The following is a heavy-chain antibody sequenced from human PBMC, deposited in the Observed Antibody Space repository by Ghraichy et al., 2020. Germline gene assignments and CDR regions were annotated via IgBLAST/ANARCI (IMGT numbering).Heavy chain of an antibody. CDR2: ISYDGSNK. D-gene: IGHD2-2*01. V-gene: IGHV3-30-3*01. CDR1: GFTFSSYA. Sequence: GSLRLSCAASGFTFSSYAMHWVRQAPGKGLEWVAVISYDGSNKYYADSVKGRFTISRDNSKNTLYLQMNSLRAEDTAVYYCASGYCSSTSCWKGFDYWGQGTLVTVSS. CDR3: ASGYCSSTSCWKGFDY. J-gene: IGHJ4*02.